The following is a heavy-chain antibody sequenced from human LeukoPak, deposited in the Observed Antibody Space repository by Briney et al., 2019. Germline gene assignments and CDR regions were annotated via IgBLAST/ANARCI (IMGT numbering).Heavy chain of an antibody. V-gene: IGHV4-4*07. Sequence: SETLSLTCTVSGGSISSYYWSWIRQPAGKGLEWIGRIYTSGSTNYNPSLKSRVTMSVDTSKNQFSLKLSSVTAADTAAYYCARDRWGGGSGYYYYYYGMDVWGQGTTVTVSS. CDR1: GGSISSYY. J-gene: IGHJ6*02. CDR3: ARDRWGGGSGYYYYYYGMDV. CDR2: IYTSGST. D-gene: IGHD2-15*01.